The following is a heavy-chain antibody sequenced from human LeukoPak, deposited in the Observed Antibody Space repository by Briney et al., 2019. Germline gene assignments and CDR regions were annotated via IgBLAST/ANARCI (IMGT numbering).Heavy chain of an antibody. CDR3: AREALYYDILTGYYGVDYFDY. Sequence: GGSLRLSCAASGFTFSSYAMSWVRQAPGKGLEWVAVIWYDGSNKYYADSVKGRFTISRDNSKNTLYLQMNSLRAEDTAVYYCAREALYYDILTGYYGVDYFDYWGQGTLVTVSS. V-gene: IGHV3-33*08. D-gene: IGHD3-9*01. CDR1: GFTFSSYA. CDR2: IWYDGSNK. J-gene: IGHJ4*02.